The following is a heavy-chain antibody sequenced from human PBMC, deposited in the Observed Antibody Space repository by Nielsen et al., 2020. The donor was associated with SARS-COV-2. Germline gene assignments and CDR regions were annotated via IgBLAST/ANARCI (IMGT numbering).Heavy chain of an antibody. CDR3: AREYGEGVDY. CDR2: INPGSGKT. Sequence: ASVKVSCKASGYTFNMYWIHWVRQAPGQGLEWMGIINPGSGKTNYAQKFQGRVTITRDTSASTAYMELSSLRSEDTAVYYCAREYGEGVDYWGQGTLVTVSS. D-gene: IGHD4-17*01. V-gene: IGHV1-46*02. J-gene: IGHJ4*02. CDR1: GYTFNMYW.